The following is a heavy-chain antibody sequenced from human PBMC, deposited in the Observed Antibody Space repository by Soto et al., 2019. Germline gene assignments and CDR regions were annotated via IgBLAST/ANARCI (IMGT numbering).Heavy chain of an antibody. D-gene: IGHD5-18*01. CDR3: ARGLGKRGYSYGYVDY. CDR1: GGSFGGYY. J-gene: IGHJ4*02. Sequence: PSETLSLTCAVYGGSFGGYYWSWIRQPPGKGLEWIGEINHSGSTNYNPSLKSRVTISVDTSKNQFSLKLSSVTAADTAVYYCARGLGKRGYSYGYVDYWGQGTLVTVSS. V-gene: IGHV4-34*01. CDR2: INHSGST.